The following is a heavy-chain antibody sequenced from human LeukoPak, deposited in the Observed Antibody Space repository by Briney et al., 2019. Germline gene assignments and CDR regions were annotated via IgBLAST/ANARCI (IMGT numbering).Heavy chain of an antibody. Sequence: GGSLRLSCAASGFTFSNAWMSWVRQAPGKGLEWVGRIKSKTDGGTTDYAAPVKGRFTISRDDSKNTLYLQMNSLKTEDTAVYYCTITAVADLGFDYWGQGTLVTVSS. J-gene: IGHJ4*02. D-gene: IGHD6-19*01. CDR3: TITAVADLGFDY. CDR2: IKSKTDGGTT. V-gene: IGHV3-15*01. CDR1: GFTFSNAW.